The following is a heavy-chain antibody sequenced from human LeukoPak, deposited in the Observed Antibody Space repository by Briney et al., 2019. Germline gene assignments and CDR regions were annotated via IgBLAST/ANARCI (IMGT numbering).Heavy chain of an antibody. D-gene: IGHD3-22*01. CDR2: IYYSGST. Sequence: PSETLSPTCTVSGGSISSSSYYWGWIRQPPGKGLEWIGSIYYSGSTYYNPSLKSRVTISVDTSKNQFSLKLSSVTAADTAVYYCARTSGSGDSSGYYYSPDFDYWGQGTLVTVSS. CDR3: ARTSGSGDSSGYYYSPDFDY. V-gene: IGHV4-39*01. J-gene: IGHJ4*02. CDR1: GGSISSSSYY.